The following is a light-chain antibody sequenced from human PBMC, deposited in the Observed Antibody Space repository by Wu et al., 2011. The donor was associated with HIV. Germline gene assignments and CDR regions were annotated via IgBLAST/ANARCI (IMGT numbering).Light chain of an antibody. Sequence: SRGERATLFYRASQGVASTYLAWHEQNFGQAPRLLIYGASSRVTGIPDRFSGGGSGTDFTLTIRRLEPEDFAVYFCQQYGSSPLTFGGGTTVKIK. CDR2: GAS. V-gene: IGKV3-20*01. J-gene: IGKJ4*01. CDR1: QGVASTY. CDR3: QQYGSSPLT.